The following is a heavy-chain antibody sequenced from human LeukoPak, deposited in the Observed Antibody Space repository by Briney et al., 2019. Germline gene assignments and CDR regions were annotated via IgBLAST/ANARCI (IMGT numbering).Heavy chain of an antibody. CDR1: GFTFSSYG. D-gene: IGHD4-11*01. CDR3: AKAYYSNYEDYYYYYGMDV. Sequence: PGGSLRLSCAASGFTFSSYGMHWVRQAPGKGLEWGAVISYDGRNKYYADSVKGRFTISRDNSKNTLYLQMNSLRAEDTAVYYCAKAYYSNYEDYYYYYGMDVWGQGTTVTVSS. CDR2: ISYDGRNK. J-gene: IGHJ6*02. V-gene: IGHV3-30*18.